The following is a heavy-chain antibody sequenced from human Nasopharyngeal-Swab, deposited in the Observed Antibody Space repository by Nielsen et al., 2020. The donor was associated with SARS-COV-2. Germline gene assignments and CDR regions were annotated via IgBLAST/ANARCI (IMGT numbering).Heavy chain of an antibody. J-gene: IGHJ4*02. V-gene: IGHV4-30-4*01. Sequence: VRQMPGKGLEWIGYIYYSGSTYYNPSLKSRVTISVDTSKNQFSLKLSSVTAADTAVYYCARGDRGQLEKNDYWGQGTLVTVSS. D-gene: IGHD3-10*01. CDR2: IYYSGST. CDR3: ARGDRGQLEKNDY.